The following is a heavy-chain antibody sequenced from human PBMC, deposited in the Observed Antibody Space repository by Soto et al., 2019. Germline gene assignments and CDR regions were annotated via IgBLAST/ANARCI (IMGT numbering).Heavy chain of an antibody. CDR2: ISAYNGNT. V-gene: IGHV1-18*01. D-gene: IGHD3-3*01. J-gene: IGHJ4*02. CDR3: ARSIRDFWSYYPTETFDH. Sequence: ASVKVSCKASGYTFTSYGISWVRQAPGQGLEWMGWISAYNGNTNYAQKLQGRVTMTTDTSTITAYMELRSLRDDDTAVYYCARSIRDFWSYYPTETFDHWGQGTLVTVSS. CDR1: GYTFTSYG.